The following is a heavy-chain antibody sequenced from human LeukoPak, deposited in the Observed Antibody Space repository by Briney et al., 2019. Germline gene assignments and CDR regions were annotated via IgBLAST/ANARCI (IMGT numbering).Heavy chain of an antibody. CDR2: ISSSSSYI. CDR1: GFTFSSYS. CDR3: ARDPYSSSSVFFYFYMNV. D-gene: IGHD6-6*01. V-gene: IGHV3-21*01. Sequence: GGSLRLSCAASGFTFSSYSMNWARQAPGKGLEWVSSISSSSSYIYYADSVKGRFTISRDNSKNMLYLQMNSLRAEDTAVFYCARDPYSSSSVFFYFYMNVWGKGTTVTVSS. J-gene: IGHJ6*03.